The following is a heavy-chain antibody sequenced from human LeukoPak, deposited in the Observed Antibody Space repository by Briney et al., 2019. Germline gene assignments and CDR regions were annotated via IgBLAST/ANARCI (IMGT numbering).Heavy chain of an antibody. CDR2: IYYSGST. D-gene: IGHD3-10*01. V-gene: IGHV4-39*01. Sequence: SETLSLTCTVSGGSISSSSYCWGWIRQPPGKGLEWIGSIYYSGSTYYNPSLKSRVTISVDTSKNQFSLKLSSVTAADTAVYYCARPMVRGVKSDAFDIWGQGTMVTVSS. CDR3: ARPMVRGVKSDAFDI. J-gene: IGHJ3*02. CDR1: GGSISSSSYC.